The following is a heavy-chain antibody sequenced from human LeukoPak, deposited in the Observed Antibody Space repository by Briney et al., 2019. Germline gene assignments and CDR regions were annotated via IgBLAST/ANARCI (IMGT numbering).Heavy chain of an antibody. CDR1: GFTFSSYE. Sequence: GGSLRLSCAASGFTFSSYEMNWVRQAPGKGLEWVSYISSSGSTIYYADSVKGRFTISGDNAKNSLYLQMNSLRAEDTAVYYCARVGGSYGGERIFDYWGQGTLVTVSS. V-gene: IGHV3-48*03. D-gene: IGHD1-26*01. CDR2: ISSSGSTI. CDR3: ARVGGSYGGERIFDY. J-gene: IGHJ4*02.